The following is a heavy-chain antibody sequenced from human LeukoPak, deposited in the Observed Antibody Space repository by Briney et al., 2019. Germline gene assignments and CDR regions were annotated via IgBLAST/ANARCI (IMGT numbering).Heavy chain of an antibody. CDR2: ITSGGSTI. D-gene: IGHD5-18*01. Sequence: PGRSLRLSCAASGFTFSSHEMNWVRQAPGKGLQWLSYITSGGSTIYYADSVKGRLTLSRANAKTSLYLQMNSLRAEDTAVYYCARVKRDTAMVFDFWGQGTVVTVSS. V-gene: IGHV3-48*03. CDR3: ARVKRDTAMVFDF. J-gene: IGHJ4*02. CDR1: GFTFSSHE.